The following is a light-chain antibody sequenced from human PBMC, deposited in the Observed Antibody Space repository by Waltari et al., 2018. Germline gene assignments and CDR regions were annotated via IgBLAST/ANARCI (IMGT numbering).Light chain of an antibody. CDR2: DAS. V-gene: IGKV3-11*01. J-gene: IGKJ5*01. Sequence: ELVLTQSPATLSLSPGQRATLSCRTSLSVSSFLAWYQQKRGQAPRLHIYDASTRATSIPARFSGSESGTDFTLTISCLEPEDFAVYYCQQRKTWPITVGKGTRLEIK. CDR1: LSVSSF. CDR3: QQRKTWPIT.